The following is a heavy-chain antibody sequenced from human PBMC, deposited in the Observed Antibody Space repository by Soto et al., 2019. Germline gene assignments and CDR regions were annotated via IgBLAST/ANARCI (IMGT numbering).Heavy chain of an antibody. CDR2: ISAYNGNA. V-gene: IGHV1-18*01. Sequence: GASVKVSCKASGYTFTNYGVSWVRQAPGQGLEWVGWISAYNGNANYAQKVQGRVTMTRDASTNTAYMEVKSLISDDTAVYYCARDQIRDIVVVPTTILDAFDIWGQGTTVTVSS. J-gene: IGHJ3*02. D-gene: IGHD2-2*01. CDR1: GYTFTNYG. CDR3: ARDQIRDIVVVPTTILDAFDI.